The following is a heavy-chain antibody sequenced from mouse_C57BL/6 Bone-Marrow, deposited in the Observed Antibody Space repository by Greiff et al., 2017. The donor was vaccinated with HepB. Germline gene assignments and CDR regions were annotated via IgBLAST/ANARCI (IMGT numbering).Heavy chain of an antibody. CDR1: GFTFSDYG. CDR2: ISNLAYSI. V-gene: IGHV5-15*04. CDR3: EIGSCWYAMDY. Sequence: EVQLVESGGGLVQPGGSLKLSCAASGFTFSDYGMAWVRQAPRKGPEWVAFISNLAYSIYYADTVTGRFTISRENAKNTLYLEMSSLRSEDTAMYCCEIGSCWYAMDYWGQGTSVTVSS. J-gene: IGHJ4*01. D-gene: IGHD1-1*02.